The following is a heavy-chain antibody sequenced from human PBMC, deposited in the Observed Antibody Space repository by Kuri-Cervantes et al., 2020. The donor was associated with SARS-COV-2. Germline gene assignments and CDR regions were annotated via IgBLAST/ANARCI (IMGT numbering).Heavy chain of an antibody. V-gene: IGHV1-2*02. Sequence: ASVKVSCKASGYTFIEYYIHWVRQAPGQGLEWMGWINPKTAGTKYAQKFQGRVTMTRDTSISTAYMELSRLRSDDTAVYYCARDPTIAAAATNFDYWGQGTLVTVSS. CDR3: ARDPTIAAAATNFDY. J-gene: IGHJ4*02. D-gene: IGHD6-13*01. CDR1: GYTFIEYY. CDR2: INPKTAGT.